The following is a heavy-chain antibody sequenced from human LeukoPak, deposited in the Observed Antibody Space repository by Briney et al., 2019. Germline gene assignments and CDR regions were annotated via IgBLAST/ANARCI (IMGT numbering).Heavy chain of an antibody. D-gene: IGHD3-22*01. CDR1: GGSISSGGYS. Sequence: SETLSLTCAVSGGSISSGGYSWSWIRQPPGKGLEWIGYIYHSGSTYYNPSLKSRVTISVDRSKNQFSLKLSSETAADTAVYYCARVRYYDSSGYPRTDWYFDLWGRGTLVTVSS. CDR3: ARVRYYDSSGYPRTDWYFDL. J-gene: IGHJ2*01. V-gene: IGHV4-30-2*01. CDR2: IYHSGST.